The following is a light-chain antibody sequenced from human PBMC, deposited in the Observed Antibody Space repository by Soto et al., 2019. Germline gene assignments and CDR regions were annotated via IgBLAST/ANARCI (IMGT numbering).Light chain of an antibody. CDR1: QSVSSSY. V-gene: IGKV3-20*01. J-gene: IGKJ1*01. CDR2: GAS. CDR3: QQYGSSPTWT. Sequence: EIVLTQSPGTLSLSPGERATLSCRASQSVSSSYLAWYQQKPGQAPRLLIYGASSRATGIPDRFSGSGSGTYFTLNISRLEPEDFAVYYCQQYGSSPTWTSGQGTKVEIK.